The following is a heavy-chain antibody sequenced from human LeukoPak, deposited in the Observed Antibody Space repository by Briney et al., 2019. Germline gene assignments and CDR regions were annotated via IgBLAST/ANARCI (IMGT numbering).Heavy chain of an antibody. V-gene: IGHV4-61*02. D-gene: IGHD4-17*01. J-gene: IGHJ5*02. CDR3: AREFLLNSLGTTVTINWFDP. Sequence: SETLSLTCTVSGGSISSGSYYWSWIRQPAGKGLEWIGRIYTSGSTNYNPSLTSRVTISVDTSKNQFSLKLSSVTAADTAVYYCAREFLLNSLGTTVTINWFDPWGQGTLVTVSS. CDR2: IYTSGST. CDR1: GGSISSGSYY.